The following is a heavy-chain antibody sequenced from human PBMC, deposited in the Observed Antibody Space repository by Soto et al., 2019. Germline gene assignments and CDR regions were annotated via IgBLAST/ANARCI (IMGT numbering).Heavy chain of an antibody. V-gene: IGHV3-30*18. J-gene: IGHJ4*01. Sequence: QVQLVEAGGGVVQPGRSLRLSCAASGFTFRSCGMQWVRQAPGKGLEWVAVISYDGGNKYYADSVKGRVTISRDNSKNTLHLQMNSLSTEDTAVYYCAKDQSCSWYYFDYWGQGPLVTVSS. CDR1: GFTFRSCG. CDR2: ISYDGGNK. CDR3: AKDQSCSWYYFDY. D-gene: IGHD6-13*01.